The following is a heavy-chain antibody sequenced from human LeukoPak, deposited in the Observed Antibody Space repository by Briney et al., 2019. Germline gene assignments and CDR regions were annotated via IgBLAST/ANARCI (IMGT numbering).Heavy chain of an antibody. CDR1: GFTFSSYA. CDR2: IGGSGAYT. J-gene: IGHJ3*02. CDR3: GYCSGGTCYSHAFEI. V-gene: IGHV3-23*01. Sequence: GGSLRLSCAASGFTFSSYAMSWVRQAPGKGLEWVSAIGGSGAYTFYADSVKGRFTISRDNSKNTLYLQMNSLRAEDTATYYCGYCSGGTCYSHAFEIWGQGTMVTVSS. D-gene: IGHD2-15*01.